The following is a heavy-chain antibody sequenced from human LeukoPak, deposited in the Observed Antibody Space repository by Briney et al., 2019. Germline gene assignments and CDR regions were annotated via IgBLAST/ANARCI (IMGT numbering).Heavy chain of an antibody. CDR1: GFTFSSYA. D-gene: IGHD6-6*01. CDR3: ARDHPRSIAASRRGDFDY. V-gene: IGHV3-30-3*01. Sequence: PGGSLRLSCAASGFTFSSYAMHWVRQAPGKGLEWVAVMSSDETNKYYADSVKGRFTISRDNSKNSLYLQMNSLRAEDTAVYYCARDHPRSIAASRRGDFDYWGQGTLVTVSS. J-gene: IGHJ4*02. CDR2: MSSDETNK.